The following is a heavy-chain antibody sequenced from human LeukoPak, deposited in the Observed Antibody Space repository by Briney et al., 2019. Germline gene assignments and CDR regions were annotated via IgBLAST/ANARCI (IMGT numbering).Heavy chain of an antibody. CDR1: GFTFNNYE. CDR2: ISSSGSTI. D-gene: IGHD2-15*01. Sequence: GGSLRLSCVASGFTFNNYEMNWVRQAPGKGLEWVSYISSSGSTIYYADSVKGRFTISRDNAKNSLYLQMNSLRVEDTAVYYCARDVRYCSGGSCYSGDYWGQGTLVTVSS. CDR3: ARDVRYCSGGSCYSGDY. V-gene: IGHV3-48*03. J-gene: IGHJ4*02.